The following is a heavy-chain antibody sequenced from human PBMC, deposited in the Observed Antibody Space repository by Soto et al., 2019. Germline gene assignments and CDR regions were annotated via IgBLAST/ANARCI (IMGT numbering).Heavy chain of an antibody. CDR3: ARKSQWLSGYIYHGMDV. V-gene: IGHV3-30*03. CDR1: GFTFNIYG. CDR2: ISYDGSNQ. J-gene: IGHJ6*02. D-gene: IGHD6-19*01. Sequence: GGSLRLSCAASGFTFNIYGMHWVRQAPDKGLEWVALISYDGSNQYYADSVKGRFTISRDNSKNTLFLQMNSLRADDTAVYYCARKSQWLSGYIYHGMDVWSQGTSVTVSS.